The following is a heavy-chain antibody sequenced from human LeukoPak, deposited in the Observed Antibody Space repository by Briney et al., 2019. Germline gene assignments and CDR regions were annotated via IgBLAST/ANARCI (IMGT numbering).Heavy chain of an antibody. V-gene: IGHV3-21*01. CDR1: GFTFSSYS. CDR3: ARGSGATMVRDADYYMDV. D-gene: IGHD3-10*01. CDR2: ISSSSSYI. J-gene: IGHJ6*03. Sequence: PGGSLRLSCAASGFTFSSYSMNWVRQAPGKGLEWVSSISSSSSYIYYADSVKGRFTISRDNAKNSLYLQMNSLRAEDTAVYYCARGSGATMVRDADYYMDVWGKGTTVTVSS.